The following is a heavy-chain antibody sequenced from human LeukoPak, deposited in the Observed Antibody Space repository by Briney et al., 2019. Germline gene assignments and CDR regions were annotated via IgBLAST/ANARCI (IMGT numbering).Heavy chain of an antibody. CDR3: ASPIAAAGLFDY. V-gene: IGHV3-48*03. CDR2: ISSSGSTI. Sequence: PGGSLRLSCVASGFTFSSYEMNWVRQAPGKGLEWVSYISSSGSTIYYADSVKGRFTISRDNAKNSLYLQMNSLRAEDTAVYYCASPIAAAGLFDYWGQGTLVTVSS. CDR1: GFTFSSYE. D-gene: IGHD6-13*01. J-gene: IGHJ4*02.